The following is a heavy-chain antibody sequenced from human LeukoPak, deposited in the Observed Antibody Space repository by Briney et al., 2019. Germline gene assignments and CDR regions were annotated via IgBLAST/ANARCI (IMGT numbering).Heavy chain of an antibody. CDR3: ARDRYCSSTSCSTIDAFDI. V-gene: IGHV4-4*07. J-gene: IGHJ3*02. Sequence: SETLSLTCTVSGGSISSYYWSWIRQPAGKGLEWIGRIYTSGSTNYNPSLKSRVTMSVDTSKNQFSLKLSSVTAADTAVYYCARDRYCSSTSCSTIDAFDIWGQGTMVTVSS. CDR2: IYTSGST. CDR1: GGSISSYY. D-gene: IGHD2-2*01.